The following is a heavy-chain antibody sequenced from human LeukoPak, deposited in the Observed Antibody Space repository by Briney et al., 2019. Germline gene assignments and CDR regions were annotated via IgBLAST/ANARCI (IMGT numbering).Heavy chain of an antibody. Sequence: PGGSLRLSCAASGFTFSSYAMHWVRQAPGKGLEWVAVISYDGSNKYYADSVKGRFTISRDNSKNTLYLQMNSLRAEDTAVYYCARQHIAAAGRNWFDPWGQGTLVTVSS. CDR3: ARQHIAAAGRNWFDP. CDR2: ISYDGSNK. J-gene: IGHJ5*02. D-gene: IGHD6-13*01. CDR1: GFTFSSYA. V-gene: IGHV3-30*01.